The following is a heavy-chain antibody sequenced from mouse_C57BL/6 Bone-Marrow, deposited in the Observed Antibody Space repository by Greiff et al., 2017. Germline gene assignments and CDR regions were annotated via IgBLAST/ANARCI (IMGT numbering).Heavy chain of an antibody. V-gene: IGHV1-61*01. J-gene: IGHJ4*01. CDR3: ARGYYYGTLYAMDY. CDR1: GYTFTSYW. CDR2: IYPSDSET. Sequence: QVQLQQPGAELVRPGSSVKLSCKASGYTFTSYWMDWVKQRPGQGLEWIGNIYPSDSETHYNQKFKDKATLTVDKSSSTAYMQLSSLTSEDSAVYYCARGYYYGTLYAMDYWGQGTSVTVSS. D-gene: IGHD1-1*01.